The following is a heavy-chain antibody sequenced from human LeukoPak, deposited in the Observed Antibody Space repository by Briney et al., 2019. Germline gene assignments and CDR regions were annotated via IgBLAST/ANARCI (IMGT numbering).Heavy chain of an antibody. D-gene: IGHD3-22*01. CDR3: ARDYSSGRDF. V-gene: IGHV3-7*04. J-gene: IGHJ4*02. CDR2: INQDGSDQ. CDR1: GFTFSTKW. Sequence: GGSLRVSCAASGFTFSTKWMSWVRQAPGKGLEWVATINQDGSDQYYVDSVKGRFTISRDNAKNSLDLQMNSLRAEDTAVYYCARDYSSGRDFWGQGTLVIVSS.